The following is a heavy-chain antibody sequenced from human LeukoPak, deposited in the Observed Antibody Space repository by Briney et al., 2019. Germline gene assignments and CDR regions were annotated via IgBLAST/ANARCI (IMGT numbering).Heavy chain of an antibody. CDR2: IYYSGST. CDR3: AMRLAGATGGWFDP. Sequence: SETLSLTCTVSGGSISSSSYYWGWIRQPPGKGLEWIGSIYYSGSTYYNPSLKSRVTISVDTSKNQFSLKLSSVTAADTAVYYCAMRLAGATGGWFDPWGQGTLVTVSS. V-gene: IGHV4-39*01. J-gene: IGHJ5*02. CDR1: GGSISSSSYY. D-gene: IGHD1-26*01.